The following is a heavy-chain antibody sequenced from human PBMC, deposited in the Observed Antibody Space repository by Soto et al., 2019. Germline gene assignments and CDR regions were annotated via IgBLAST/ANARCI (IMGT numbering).Heavy chain of an antibody. J-gene: IGHJ3*02. D-gene: IGHD4-17*01. V-gene: IGHV4-59*08. CDR1: GGSISNYY. Sequence: QVQLQESGPGLVKPSETLSLTCSVSGGSISNYYWSWIRQPPGKGLEWIGYIYYSGTTNYNPSLESRLAMSADTSRNQISLKLTSVTAADTAVYFCARHQGDYGGAFDIWGQGTMVTVSS. CDR2: IYYSGTT. CDR3: ARHQGDYGGAFDI.